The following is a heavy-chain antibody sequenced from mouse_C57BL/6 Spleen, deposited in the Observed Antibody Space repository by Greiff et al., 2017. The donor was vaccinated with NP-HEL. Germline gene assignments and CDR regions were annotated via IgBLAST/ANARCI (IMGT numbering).Heavy chain of an antibody. V-gene: IGHV1-9*01. Sequence: VKLMESGAELMKPGASVKLSCKATGYTFTGYWIEWVKQRPGHGLEWIGEILPGSGSTNYNEKFKGKATFTADTYSNTAYMQLSSLTTEDSAIYDWARTGRERRGDYATDYWGQGTSVTVAS. CDR2: ILPGSGST. CDR3: ARTGRERRGDYATDY. D-gene: IGHD2-12*01. CDR1: GYTFTGYW. J-gene: IGHJ4*01.